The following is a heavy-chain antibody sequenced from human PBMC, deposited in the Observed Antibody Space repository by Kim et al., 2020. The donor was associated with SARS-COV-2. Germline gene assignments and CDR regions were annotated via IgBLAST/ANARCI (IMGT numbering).Heavy chain of an antibody. Sequence: PALKSRSTISVDTSKNQFSLKRSSVTAADTAVYYCEGWGWSDWYRGAFDIWGQGTMVTVSS. D-gene: IGHD6-19*01. V-gene: IGHV4-59*01. CDR3: EGWGWSDWYRGAFDI. J-gene: IGHJ3*02.